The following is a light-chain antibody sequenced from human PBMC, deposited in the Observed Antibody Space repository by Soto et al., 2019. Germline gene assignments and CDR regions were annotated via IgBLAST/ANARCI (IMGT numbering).Light chain of an antibody. CDR1: QSISNS. CDR3: QQYNNWPPRT. J-gene: IGKJ2*01. V-gene: IGKV3-15*01. CDR2: GAS. Sequence: EIVMTQSPASLSVSPGETATLSCRASQSISNSLAWYQQKPGQAPSLLIYGASTRATGIPARFSGSGSGTEFTLIISSQQSEDSALYYCQQYNNWPPRTFGQGTKLEIK.